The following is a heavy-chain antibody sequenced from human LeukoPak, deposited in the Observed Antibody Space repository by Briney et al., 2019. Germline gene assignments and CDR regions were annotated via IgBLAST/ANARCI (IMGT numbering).Heavy chain of an antibody. J-gene: IGHJ4*02. V-gene: IGHV1-2*04. CDR1: GYAFTGYY. CDR3: ARDTNDGLDY. Sequence: ASVRVSCTASGYAFTGYYMHWVRQAPGQGLEWVGWINPNSGGTNYAQKLQGWVTMTRDTSISTAYMELSRLRSDDTAVYYCARDTNDGLDYWGQGTLVTVSS. CDR2: INPNSGGT. D-gene: IGHD1-1*01.